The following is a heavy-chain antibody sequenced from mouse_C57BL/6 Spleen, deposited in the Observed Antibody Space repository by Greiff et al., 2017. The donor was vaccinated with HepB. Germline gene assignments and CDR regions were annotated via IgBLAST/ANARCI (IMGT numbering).Heavy chain of an antibody. J-gene: IGHJ2*01. Sequence: VQLQQSGPELVKPGASVKISCKASGYTFTDYYMNWVKQSHGKSLEWIGDINPNNGGTSYNQKFKGKATLTVDKSSSTAYMELRSLTSEDSAVYYCARGGIYYGTDYWGQGTTLTVSS. CDR2: INPNNGGT. V-gene: IGHV1-26*01. CDR3: ARGGIYYGTDY. CDR1: GYTFTDYY. D-gene: IGHD2-1*01.